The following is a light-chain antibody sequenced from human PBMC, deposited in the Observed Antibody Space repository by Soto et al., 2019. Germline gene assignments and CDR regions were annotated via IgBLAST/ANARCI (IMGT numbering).Light chain of an antibody. Sequence: EIVMTQSPATLSVSPGERVTLSCWASQSVRTNLAWYQQKPGQAPRLLIYGASTRATGIPPGFSGSGSGTEFTLTINSLQSEDFAVYYCQQYNNWPPLTFGGGTKVDI. CDR2: GAS. J-gene: IGKJ4*01. CDR1: QSVRTN. V-gene: IGKV3-15*01. CDR3: QQYNNWPPLT.